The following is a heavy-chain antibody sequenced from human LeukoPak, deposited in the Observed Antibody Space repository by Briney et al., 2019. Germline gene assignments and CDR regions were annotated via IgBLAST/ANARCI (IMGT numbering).Heavy chain of an antibody. Sequence: KVXCKASGXXFXXSGXSWVRQAPXQGLEXMGXISAYNGDINYAQKFQGRVTMTTDTSTSTAYMELRSLRSDDTAIYYCARVGRDYGGNRFSDYWGQGTLVTVSS. CDR1: GXXFXXSG. CDR3: ARVGRDYGGNRFSDY. V-gene: IGHV1-18*01. CDR2: ISAYNGDI. J-gene: IGHJ4*02. D-gene: IGHD4-23*01.